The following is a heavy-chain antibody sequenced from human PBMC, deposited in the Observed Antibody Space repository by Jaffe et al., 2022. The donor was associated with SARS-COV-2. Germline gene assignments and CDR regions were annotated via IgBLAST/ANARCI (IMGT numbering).Heavy chain of an antibody. CDR1: GFSLSTGSMC. Sequence: QVTLRESGPALVKPTQTLTLTCTFSGFSLSTGSMCVSWIRQPPGKALEWLALIDWDNDIHYNASLKTRLTISKDTSKNQVVLAMTNMDPVDTATYYCARMTSMSGGVGFDYWGQGILVTVSS. J-gene: IGHJ4*02. CDR3: ARMTSMSGGVGFDY. V-gene: IGHV2-70*01. CDR2: IDWDNDI. D-gene: IGHD3-10*02.